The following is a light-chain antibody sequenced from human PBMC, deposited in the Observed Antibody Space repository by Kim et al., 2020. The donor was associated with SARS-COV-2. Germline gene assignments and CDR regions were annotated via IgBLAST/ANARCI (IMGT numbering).Light chain of an antibody. CDR1: SSDVGGYNH. Sequence: TIAFTGPSSDVGGYNHVSLYQQHPGKAPKLMIYDVSKRPSGVSNRLSGSKSGNTASLTISGLQAEDGADYYCSSYTSSKIYVFGSGTEVTVL. V-gene: IGLV2-14*03. CDR2: DVS. J-gene: IGLJ1*01. CDR3: SSYTSSKIYV.